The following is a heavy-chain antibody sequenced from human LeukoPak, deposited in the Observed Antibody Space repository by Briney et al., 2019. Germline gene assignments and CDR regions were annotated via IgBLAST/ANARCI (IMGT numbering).Heavy chain of an antibody. J-gene: IGHJ4*02. CDR3: AKDKGAVTGTFDY. V-gene: IGHV3-74*01. CDR1: GFTFSSYW. CDR2: INSDGRST. Sequence: GGSLRLSCAGSGFTFSSYWMHWVRQAPGKGLVWVSRINSDGRSTSYADSVKGRFTISRDNAKNTLYLQMNSLRAEDTAVYYCAKDKGAVTGTFDYWGQGTLVTVSS. D-gene: IGHD1-14*01.